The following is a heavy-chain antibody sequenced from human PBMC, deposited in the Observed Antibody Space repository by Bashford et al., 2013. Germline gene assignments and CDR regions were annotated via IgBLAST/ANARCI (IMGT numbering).Heavy chain of an antibody. CDR3: TTKGSSGYYTYYFDY. Sequence: GGSLRLSCAASGFTFSSYAMHWVRQAPGKGLEYVSAISSNGGSTYYANSVKGRFTISRDDSKNTLYLQMNSLKTEDTAVYYCTTKGSSGYYTYYFDYWGQGTLVTVSS. CDR2: ISSNGGST. D-gene: IGHD3-22*01. V-gene: IGHV3-64*01. J-gene: IGHJ4*02. CDR1: GFTFSSYA.